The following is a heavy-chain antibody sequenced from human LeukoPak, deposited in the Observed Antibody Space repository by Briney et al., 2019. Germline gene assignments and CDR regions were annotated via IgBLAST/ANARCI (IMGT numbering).Heavy chain of an antibody. CDR3: ATHPSIAVAGTLVYYYGMDV. Sequence: ASVKVSCKVSGYTLTELSMHWVRQAPGKGREWMGGFDPEDGETICAQKFQGRVTMTEDTSTDTAYMELSSLRSEDTAVYYCATHPSIAVAGTLVYYYGMDVWGQGTTVTVSS. CDR1: GYTLTELS. CDR2: FDPEDGET. V-gene: IGHV1-24*01. J-gene: IGHJ6*02. D-gene: IGHD6-19*01.